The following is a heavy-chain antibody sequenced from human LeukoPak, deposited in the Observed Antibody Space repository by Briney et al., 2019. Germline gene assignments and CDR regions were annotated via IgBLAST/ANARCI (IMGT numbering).Heavy chain of an antibody. CDR2: INYNGAIT. V-gene: IGHV3-20*04. D-gene: IGHD3-22*01. Sequence: PGGSLRLSCATSGFTFVDYGLSWVRRAPGKGLEWLCAINYNGAITDYADSVKGRFTISRDNAKNSLYLRMDSLRAEDTAVYYCASDSFAGYDSSGYSSYDYWGQGTLVTVSS. CDR3: ASDSFAGYDSSGYSSYDY. J-gene: IGHJ4*02. CDR1: GFTFVDYG.